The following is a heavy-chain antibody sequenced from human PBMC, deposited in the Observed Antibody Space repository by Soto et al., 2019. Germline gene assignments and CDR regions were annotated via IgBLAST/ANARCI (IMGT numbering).Heavy chain of an antibody. Sequence: HPGGSLRLSCAASGFTFSSYGMHWVRQAPGKGLEWVAVIWYDGSNKYYADSVKGRFTISRDNSKNTLYLQMNSLRAEDTAVYYCARDSLLKTGTFESWTPNPAFDIWGQGTMVTVSS. CDR3: ARDSLLKTGTFESWTPNPAFDI. V-gene: IGHV3-33*01. CDR2: IWYDGSNK. CDR1: GFTFSSYG. D-gene: IGHD1-1*01. J-gene: IGHJ3*02.